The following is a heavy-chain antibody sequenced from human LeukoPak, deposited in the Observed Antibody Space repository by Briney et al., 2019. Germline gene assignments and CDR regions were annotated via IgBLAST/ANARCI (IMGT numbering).Heavy chain of an antibody. Sequence: GGSLRLSCAASGFNFNNFAMSWVRQAPGKGLEWLSAMTGPADTTYYAESVKGRFTVSRDYSKSMVFLQMNSLRVEDTAIYYCAKGAEIDHWGQGTLVTVSS. V-gene: IGHV3-23*01. CDR1: GFNFNNFA. CDR3: AKGAEIDH. CDR2: MTGPADTT. J-gene: IGHJ4*02.